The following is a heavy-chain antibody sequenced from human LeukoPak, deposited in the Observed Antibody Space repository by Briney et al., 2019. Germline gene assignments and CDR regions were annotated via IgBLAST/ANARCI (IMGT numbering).Heavy chain of an antibody. CDR1: GFTFTSFY. J-gene: IGHJ4*02. D-gene: IGHD6-19*01. CDR3: ARGIAVDCTVND. Sequence: GGSLRLSCAASGFTFTSFYMSWVRQAPGKGLEWVANIKQDGSEKYYVDSVKGRFTISRDNAKNSLYLQMNSLRAEDTAMYYCARGIAVDCTVNDWGQGTLVTVSS. V-gene: IGHV3-7*01. CDR2: IKQDGSEK.